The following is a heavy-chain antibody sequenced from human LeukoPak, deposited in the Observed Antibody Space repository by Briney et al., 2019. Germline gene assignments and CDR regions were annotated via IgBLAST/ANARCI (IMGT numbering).Heavy chain of an antibody. J-gene: IGHJ4*02. D-gene: IGHD1-1*01. CDR3: ARDWGGWNQAY. V-gene: IGHV7-4-1*02. CDR2: IHPSTGNP. CDR1: GYTFTNYA. Sequence: ASVKVSCKASGYTFTNYAMNWVRQAPGQGLEWMGWIHPSTGNPTYAQGFTGRFVFSLDTSVSTTYLQISSLKAEDTAVYYCARDWGGWNQAYWGQGTLVTVSS.